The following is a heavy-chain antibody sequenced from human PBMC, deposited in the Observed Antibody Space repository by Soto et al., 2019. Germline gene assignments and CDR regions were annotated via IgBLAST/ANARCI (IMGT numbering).Heavy chain of an antibody. J-gene: IGHJ5*02. V-gene: IGHV4-30-2*01. CDR2: IYHSGST. Sequence: PSETLSLTFAVSRCSISSGCYSWSWLRQPPGKGLEWIGYIYHSGSTYYNPSLKSRVTISVDRSKNQFSLKLSSVTAADTAVYYCARDYGDYAFDPWGQGTLVTVSS. D-gene: IGHD4-17*01. CDR3: ARDYGDYAFDP. CDR1: RCSISSGCYS.